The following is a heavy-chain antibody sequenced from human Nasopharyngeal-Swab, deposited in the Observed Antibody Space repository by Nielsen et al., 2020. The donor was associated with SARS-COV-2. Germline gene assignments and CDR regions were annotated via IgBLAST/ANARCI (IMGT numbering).Heavy chain of an antibody. J-gene: IGHJ4*02. D-gene: IGHD3-10*01. Sequence: GEFLKISCAASGFTFSNYAMSWVRQAPGKGLEWVSGITASGANTYHADSVKGRFTISRDNSKNMLYLQMISLRADDTAVYYCAKAYSYGSGSSYATFDSWGQGTLVTVSS. CDR3: AKAYSYGSGSSYATFDS. CDR2: ITASGANT. V-gene: IGHV3-23*01. CDR1: GFTFSNYA.